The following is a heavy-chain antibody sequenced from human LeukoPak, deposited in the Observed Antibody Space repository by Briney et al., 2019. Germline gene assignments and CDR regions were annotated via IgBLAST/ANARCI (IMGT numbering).Heavy chain of an antibody. CDR1: GGSISSRSHY. V-gene: IGHV4-39*07. CDR2: IYYSGST. J-gene: IGHJ4*02. D-gene: IGHD5-18*01. CDR3: ARYSYGYVDY. Sequence: SETLSLTCTVSGGSISSRSHYWGWIRQPPGKGLEWIGSIYYSGSTYYNPSLKSRVTISVDTSKNQFSLKLSSVTAADTAVYYCARYSYGYVDYWGQGTLVTVSS.